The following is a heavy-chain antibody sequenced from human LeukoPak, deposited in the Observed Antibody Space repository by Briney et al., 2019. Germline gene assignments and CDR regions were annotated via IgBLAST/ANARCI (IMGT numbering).Heavy chain of an antibody. J-gene: IGHJ4*02. Sequence: TSETLSLTCTVSGGSISSGSYYWSWIRQPAGKGLEWIGRIYTSGSTNYNPSLKRRVTISVDTSKNQFSLKLSSVTAADTAVYYCARTPGSGYYYYFDYWGQGTLVTVSS. D-gene: IGHD3-22*01. CDR2: IYTSGST. V-gene: IGHV4-61*02. CDR1: GGSISSGSYY. CDR3: ARTPGSGYYYYFDY.